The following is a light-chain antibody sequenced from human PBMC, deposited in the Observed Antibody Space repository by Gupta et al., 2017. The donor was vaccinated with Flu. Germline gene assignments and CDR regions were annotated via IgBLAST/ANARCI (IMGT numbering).Light chain of an antibody. CDR2: DVT. V-gene: IGLV2-14*01. CDR1: SSDIVSYKY. Sequence: TSSDIVSYKYVSLYQQHPGKAPQLLIYDVTNRPSGVSTRFSGSKSGDTAALTISVLQAEDEADYYCSSCTSSTTLVFGGGTRLTVL. J-gene: IGLJ2*01. CDR3: SSCTSSTTLV.